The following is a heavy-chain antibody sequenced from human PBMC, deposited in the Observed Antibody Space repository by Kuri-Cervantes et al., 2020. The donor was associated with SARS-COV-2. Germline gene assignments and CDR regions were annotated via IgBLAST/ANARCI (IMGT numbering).Heavy chain of an antibody. Sequence: SVKVSCKASGGTFSSYAISWVRQAPGQGLEWMGRIIPILGIANYAQKFQGRVTITADKSTSTAYMELSSLRSEDTAVYYCARDQGKFDYYGMDVWGQGTTVTVSS. CDR2: IIPILGIA. CDR1: GGTFSSYA. J-gene: IGHJ6*02. V-gene: IGHV1-69*04. CDR3: ARDQGKFDYYGMDV.